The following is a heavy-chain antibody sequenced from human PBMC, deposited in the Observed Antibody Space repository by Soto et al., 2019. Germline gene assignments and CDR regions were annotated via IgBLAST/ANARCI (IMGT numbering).Heavy chain of an antibody. Sequence: ASVKVSCKASGYTFTGYYMHWVRQAPGQGLEWMGWINPNSGGTNYAQKFQGWVTMTRDTSISTAYMELSRLRSDDTAVYYCARSYSGSRRYAFDIWGQGTMVTVSS. CDR2: INPNSGGT. V-gene: IGHV1-2*04. CDR1: GYTFTGYY. CDR3: ARSYSGSRRYAFDI. D-gene: IGHD5-12*01. J-gene: IGHJ3*02.